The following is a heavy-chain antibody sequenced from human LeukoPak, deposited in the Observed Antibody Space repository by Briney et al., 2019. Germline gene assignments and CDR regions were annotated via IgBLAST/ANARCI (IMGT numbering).Heavy chain of an antibody. CDR2: ISSTSSYI. D-gene: IGHD4-11*01. J-gene: IGHJ4*02. Sequence: PGGSLSLSCAASGFTFSSYSMNWVRQAPGKGLEWVSSISSTSSYIYYADSVKGRFTISRDNAKNSLYPQMNSLRAEDTAVYYCATFSNYLDYWGQGTLVTVSS. V-gene: IGHV3-21*01. CDR1: GFTFSSYS. CDR3: ATFSNYLDY.